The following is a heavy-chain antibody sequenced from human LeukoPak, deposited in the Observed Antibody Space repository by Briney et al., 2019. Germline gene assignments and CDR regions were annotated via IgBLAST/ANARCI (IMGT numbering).Heavy chain of an antibody. J-gene: IGHJ3*02. CDR1: GFTFSSYG. CDR3: ARGYSNYGYAFNI. CDR2: ISSSSSYI. D-gene: IGHD4-11*01. Sequence: PGTSLRLSCAGSGFTFSSYGMNWVRQAPGKGLEWVSSISSSSSYIYYADSMKGRFTISRDNAKNSLYLQMNSLRVEDTAVYYCARGYSNYGYAFNIWGQGTMVTVSS. V-gene: IGHV3-21*01.